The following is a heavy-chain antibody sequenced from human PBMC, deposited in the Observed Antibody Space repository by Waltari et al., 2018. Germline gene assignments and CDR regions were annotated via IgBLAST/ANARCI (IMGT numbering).Heavy chain of an antibody. D-gene: IGHD3-16*01. CDR3: ARDWGFKRFDI. V-gene: IGHV3-7*03. CDR1: GFNVTTSW. J-gene: IGHJ3*02. Sequence: EVQLVESGGGLVQPGGSLRLSCGAPGFNVTTSWMNWVRQAPRKGVERLASMNTDGTEELYVDSVRGRFTISRDNDKNLLFLQMNSLSAEDTAVYFCARDWGFKRFDIWGQGTAVTVAS. CDR2: MNTDGTEE.